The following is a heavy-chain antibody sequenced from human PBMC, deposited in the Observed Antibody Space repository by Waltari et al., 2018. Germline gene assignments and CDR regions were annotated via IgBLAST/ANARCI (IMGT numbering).Heavy chain of an antibody. D-gene: IGHD6-6*01. V-gene: IGHV4-38-2*01. J-gene: IGHJ4*02. CDR3: ARHPSIAARPVDY. CDR2: IYHSGST. Sequence: QVQLQESGPGLVTPSATLSLTCAVSGYSLSSGYSWGWIRQPPGKGLEWIGSIYHSGSTYYNPSLKSRVTISVDTSKNQFSLKLSSVTAADTAVYYCARHPSIAARPVDYWGQGTLVTVSS. CDR1: GYSLSSGYS.